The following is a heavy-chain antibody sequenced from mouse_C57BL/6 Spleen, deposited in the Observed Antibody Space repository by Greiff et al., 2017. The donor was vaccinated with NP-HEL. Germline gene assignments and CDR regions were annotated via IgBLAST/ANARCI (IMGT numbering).Heavy chain of an antibody. CDR2: IYPGDGDT. CDR1: GYAFSSYW. CDR3: ARVHYYGSSLRGGYFDV. V-gene: IGHV1-80*01. Sequence: QVQLQQSGAELVKPGASVKISCKASGYAFSSYWMNWVKQRPGKGLEWIGQIYPGDGDTNYNGKFKGKATLTADKSSSTAYMQLSSLTSEDSAVYFCARVHYYGSSLRGGYFDVWGTGTTVTVSS. D-gene: IGHD1-1*01. J-gene: IGHJ1*03.